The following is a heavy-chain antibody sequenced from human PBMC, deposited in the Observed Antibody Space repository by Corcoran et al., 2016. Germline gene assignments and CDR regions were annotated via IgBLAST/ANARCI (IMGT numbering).Heavy chain of an antibody. CDR3: NADQGSGYCPLFDY. CDR2: IKSKTDGRTN. Sequence: EVQLVESGGGLVKPGGSLRLSCAASGFTFSNSWMSWVRQAPGKGLEWVGGIKSKTDGRTNDYAAHGKGRFTISRDVSRNNLYLQMNSLKDAATDVYYCNADQGSGYCPLFDYWGQGTLVTVSS. J-gene: IGHJ4*02. CDR1: GFTFSNSW. D-gene: IGHD3-22*01. V-gene: IGHV3-15*01.